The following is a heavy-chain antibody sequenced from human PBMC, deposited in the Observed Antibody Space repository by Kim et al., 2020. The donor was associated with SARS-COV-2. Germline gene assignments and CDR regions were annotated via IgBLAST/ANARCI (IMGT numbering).Heavy chain of an antibody. V-gene: IGHV3-33*01. CDR1: GFTFSSYG. CDR2: IWYDGSNK. J-gene: IGHJ6*02. D-gene: IGHD6-19*01. CDR3: ARDLGYSSGWYGMDV. Sequence: GGSLRLSCAASGFTFSSYGMHWVRQAPGKGLEWVAVIWYDGSNKYYADSVKGRFTISRDNSKNTLYLQMNSLRAEDTAVYYCARDLGYSSGWYGMDVWGQGTTVTVSS.